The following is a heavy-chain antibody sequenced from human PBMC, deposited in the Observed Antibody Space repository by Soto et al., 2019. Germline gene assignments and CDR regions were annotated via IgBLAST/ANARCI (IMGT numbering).Heavy chain of an antibody. Sequence: EVQLVESGGGLVQPGGSLRLSCAASGFTFSSYSMNWVRQAPGKGLEWVSYISSSSSTIYYADSVKGRFTISRDNAKNSLYLQMNSLRAEDTAVYYCARGAYYYASSGLSYGGQGTLVTVSS. J-gene: IGHJ4*02. CDR3: ARGAYYYASSGLSY. V-gene: IGHV3-48*01. D-gene: IGHD3-22*01. CDR2: ISSSSSTI. CDR1: GFTFSSYS.